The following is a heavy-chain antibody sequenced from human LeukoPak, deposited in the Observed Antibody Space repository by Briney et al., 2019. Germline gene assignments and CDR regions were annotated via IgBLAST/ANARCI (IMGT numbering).Heavy chain of an antibody. V-gene: IGHV3-21*01. CDR3: ARVAYSSSGGGYYYYYMDV. J-gene: IGHJ6*03. Sequence: PGGSLRLSCAGSGFTFSSYSMNWVRQAPGKGLEWVSSISSSSSYIYYADSVKGRFTISRDNAKNSLYLQMNSLRAEDTAVYYCARVAYSSSGGGYYYYYMDVWGKGTTVTVSS. CDR2: ISSSSSYI. D-gene: IGHD6-6*01. CDR1: GFTFSSYS.